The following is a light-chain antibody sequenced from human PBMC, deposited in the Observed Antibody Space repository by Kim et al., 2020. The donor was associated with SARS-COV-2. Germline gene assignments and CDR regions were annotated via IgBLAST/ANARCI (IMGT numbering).Light chain of an antibody. CDR1: QSISSY. J-gene: IGKJ1*01. V-gene: IGKV1-5*03. CDR2: KAS. Sequence: ASVGDRVTITCRASQSISSYLTWYQQKPGKAPKLLIYKASSLESGVPSRFSGSGSGTEFTLTVSSLQPDDFAIYYCQQYNSYPWTFGHGTKVDIK. CDR3: QQYNSYPWT.